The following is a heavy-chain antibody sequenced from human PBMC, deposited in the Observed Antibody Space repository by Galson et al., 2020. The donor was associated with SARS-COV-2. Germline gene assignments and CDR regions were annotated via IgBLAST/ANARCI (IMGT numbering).Heavy chain of an antibody. V-gene: IGHV3-74*01. CDR2: IQSDGSST. CDR1: GFTFTTYW. CDR3: ALWGYDSSGYRPFDY. D-gene: IGHD3-22*01. Sequence: GGSLRLSCAASGFTFTTYWMHWVRQAPGKGLVWVSRIQSDGSSTSYADSVKGRFTISRDNAKNTLYLQMNSLRAEDTAIYYCALWGYDSSGYRPFDYWGQGTLVTVSS. J-gene: IGHJ4*02.